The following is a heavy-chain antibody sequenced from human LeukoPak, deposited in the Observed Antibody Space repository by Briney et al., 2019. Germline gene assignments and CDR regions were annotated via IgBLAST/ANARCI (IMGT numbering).Heavy chain of an antibody. V-gene: IGHV3-7*01. Sequence: PGGSLRLSCAASGFTFSNYWMSWDRQAPGKGLEWVANIKQDGSEKYYVDSVKGRFTISRDNAKNSLYLQMNSLRAEDTAVYYCARVKDSSSWRPFDYWGQGTLVTVSS. D-gene: IGHD6-13*01. CDR3: ARVKDSSSWRPFDY. CDR2: IKQDGSEK. CDR1: GFTFSNYW. J-gene: IGHJ4*02.